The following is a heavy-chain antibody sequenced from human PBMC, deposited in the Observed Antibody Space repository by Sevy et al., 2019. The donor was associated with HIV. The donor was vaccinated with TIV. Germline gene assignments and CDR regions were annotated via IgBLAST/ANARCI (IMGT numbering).Heavy chain of an antibody. J-gene: IGHJ3*02. D-gene: IGHD3-9*01. CDR1: GYSISSAYS. V-gene: IGHV4-38-2*02. CDR2: IYHDGST. CDR3: SSFGRLIIINDDTFEI. Sequence: SETLSLTCTVSGYSISSAYSWGWIRQPPGKGLEWIANIYHDGSTYYNPSLNSRVTISIDTSKNQFSLKLSSVTAANTAVYYCSSFGRLIIINDDTFEIWGQRTMVTVSS.